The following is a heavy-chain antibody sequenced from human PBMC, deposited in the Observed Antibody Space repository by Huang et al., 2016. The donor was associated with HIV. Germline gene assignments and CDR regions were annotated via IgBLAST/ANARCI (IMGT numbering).Heavy chain of an antibody. D-gene: IGHD4-17*01. CDR1: GFIFSSYD. V-gene: IGHV3-13*01. J-gene: IGHJ4*02. Sequence: EVQLVESGGGLVQPGGSLRLSCAASGFIFSSYDMQWFRQVEGKVLAGGSSIGTAGDTYYPGSVKGLVTLSRDNAKNSLYLQMNSLRAGDTAMYYCARGGDYGDYSCDHWGQGTLVTVSP. CDR3: ARGGDYGDYSCDH. CDR2: IGTAGDT.